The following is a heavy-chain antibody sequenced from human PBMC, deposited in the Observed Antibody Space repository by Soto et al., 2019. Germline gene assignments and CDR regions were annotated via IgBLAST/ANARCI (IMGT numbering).Heavy chain of an antibody. J-gene: IGHJ6*02. CDR1: GFTFSSYG. CDR2: ISYDGSNK. CDR3: AKDVLRFLEWLAFYGMDV. Sequence: QVQLVESGGGVVQPGRFLRLSCAASGFTFSSYGMHWVRQAPGKGLEWVAVISYDGSNKYYADSVKGRFTISRDNSKNTLYLQMNSLRAEDTAVYYCAKDVLRFLEWLAFYGMDVWGQGTTVTVSS. V-gene: IGHV3-30*18. D-gene: IGHD3-3*01.